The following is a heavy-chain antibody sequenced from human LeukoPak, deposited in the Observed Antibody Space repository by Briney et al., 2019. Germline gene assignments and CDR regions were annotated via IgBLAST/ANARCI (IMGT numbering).Heavy chain of an antibody. Sequence: GGSLRLSCAASGFTFSSYGMHWVRQAPGKGLEWVAFIRYDGSNKCYADSVKGRFTISRDNAKNSLYLQMNSLRAEDTAVYYCARDPGSYYGSGSRYYYYYYMDVWGKGTTVTVSS. J-gene: IGHJ6*03. D-gene: IGHD3-10*01. CDR3: ARDPGSYYGSGSRYYYYYYMDV. V-gene: IGHV3-30*02. CDR1: GFTFSSYG. CDR2: IRYDGSNK.